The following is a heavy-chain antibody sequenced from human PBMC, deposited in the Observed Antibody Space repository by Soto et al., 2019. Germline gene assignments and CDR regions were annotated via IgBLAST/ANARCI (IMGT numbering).Heavy chain of an antibody. CDR2: IYYSGST. Sequence: PSETLSLTCTVSGGSISSYYWSWIRQPPGKGLEWIGYIYYSGSTNYNPSLKSRVTISVDTSKNQFSLKLSSVTAADTAVYYCARDQGRARSSGWYALNNWFDPWGQGTLVTVS. CDR1: GGSISSYY. CDR3: ARDQGRARSSGWYALNNWFDP. J-gene: IGHJ5*02. D-gene: IGHD6-19*01. V-gene: IGHV4-59*01.